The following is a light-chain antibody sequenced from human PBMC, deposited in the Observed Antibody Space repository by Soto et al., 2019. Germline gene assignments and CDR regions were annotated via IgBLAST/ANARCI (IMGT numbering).Light chain of an antibody. CDR2: DAS. CDR1: QGIGSN. J-gene: IGKJ4*01. V-gene: IGKV1D-13*01. CDR3: QQFSYLPVS. Sequence: AIQLPQSPSSLSASVGDRVTITCRASQGIGSNLAWYHQKPGKAPKVLIYDASSLESGVPSRFSGSRSGTDFTLTIGSLQPEDFATYYCQQFSYLPVSFGGGTKVEI.